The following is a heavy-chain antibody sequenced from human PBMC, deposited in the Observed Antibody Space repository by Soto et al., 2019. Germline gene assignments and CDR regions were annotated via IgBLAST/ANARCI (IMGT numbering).Heavy chain of an antibody. CDR1: GGSFSGYY. V-gene: IGHV4-34*01. J-gene: IGHJ4*02. D-gene: IGHD6-19*01. Sequence: SETLSLTCAVYGGSFSGYYWSWIRQPPGKGLEWIGEINHSGSTNYNPSLKSRVTISVDTSKNQFSLKLSSVTAADTAVYYCARGQREKWLVSPLHYFDYWGQGTLVTVSS. CDR3: ARGQREKWLVSPLHYFDY. CDR2: INHSGST.